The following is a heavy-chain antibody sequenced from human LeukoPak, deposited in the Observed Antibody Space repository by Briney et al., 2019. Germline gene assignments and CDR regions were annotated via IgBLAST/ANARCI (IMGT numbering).Heavy chain of an antibody. J-gene: IGHJ4*02. CDR1: GFTFSSYG. CDR2: LWYDGSNK. Sequence: PGGSLRLSCAASGFTFSSYGMHWVRQAPGKGLEWVAVLWYDGSNKYYADSVKGRFTISRDNSKNTLYLQMNSLRAEDTAVYYCARGYCSSTSCLAVDYWGQGTLVTVSS. D-gene: IGHD2-2*01. CDR3: ARGYCSSTSCLAVDY. V-gene: IGHV3-33*01.